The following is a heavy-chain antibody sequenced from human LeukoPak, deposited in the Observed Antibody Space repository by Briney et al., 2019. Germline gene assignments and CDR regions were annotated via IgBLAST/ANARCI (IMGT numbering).Heavy chain of an antibody. CDR1: GFTFSSYA. D-gene: IGHD2-2*02. Sequence: GGSLRLSCAASGFTFSSYAMHWVRQAPGKGLGWVAVISYDGSNKYYADSVKGRFTISRDNSKNTLYLQMNSLRAEDTAVYYCARDRYCSSTSCYSTPLDYWGQGTLVTVSS. J-gene: IGHJ4*02. CDR3: ARDRYCSSTSCYSTPLDY. V-gene: IGHV3-30*04. CDR2: ISYDGSNK.